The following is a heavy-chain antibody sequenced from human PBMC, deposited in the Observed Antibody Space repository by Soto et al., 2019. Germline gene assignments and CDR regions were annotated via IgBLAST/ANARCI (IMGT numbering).Heavy chain of an antibody. Sequence: EVQLVESGGGLVQPGRSPRLSCAASGFTFDDYAMHWVRQAPGKGLEWVSGISWNSGSIGYADSVKGRFTISRDNAKNSLYLQMNSLRAEDTALYYCAKGLFDYWGQGTLVTVSS. CDR3: AKGLFDY. J-gene: IGHJ4*02. CDR2: ISWNSGSI. V-gene: IGHV3-9*01. D-gene: IGHD2-21*01. CDR1: GFTFDDYA.